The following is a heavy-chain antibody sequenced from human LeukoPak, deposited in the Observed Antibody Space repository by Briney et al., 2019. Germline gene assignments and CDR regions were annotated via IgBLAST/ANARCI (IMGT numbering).Heavy chain of an antibody. D-gene: IGHD3-16*02. Sequence: SETLSLTCAVYGGSFSGYYWSWIRQPPGKGLEWIGEINHSGSTNYNPSLKSRVTISVDTSKNQFSLKLSSVTAADTAVYYCARLIMITFGGVIANYYYYYMDVWGKGTTVTISS. CDR3: ARLIMITFGGVIANYYYYYMDV. CDR2: INHSGST. V-gene: IGHV4-34*01. J-gene: IGHJ6*03. CDR1: GGSFSGYY.